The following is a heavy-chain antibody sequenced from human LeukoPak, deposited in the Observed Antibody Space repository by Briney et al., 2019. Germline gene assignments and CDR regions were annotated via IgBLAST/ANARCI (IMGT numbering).Heavy chain of an antibody. CDR3: AKDAWVTVVLTPTFFDY. V-gene: IGHV3-23*01. Sequence: PGGSLRLSCAASGFTFSSYAMSWVRQAPGKGLEWVSAISGSGGSTYYADSVKGRFTISRDNSKNTLYLQMNSLRAEDTAVYYCAKDAWVTVVLTPTFFDYWGQGTLVTVSS. CDR1: GFTFSSYA. J-gene: IGHJ4*02. CDR2: ISGSGGST. D-gene: IGHD4-23*01.